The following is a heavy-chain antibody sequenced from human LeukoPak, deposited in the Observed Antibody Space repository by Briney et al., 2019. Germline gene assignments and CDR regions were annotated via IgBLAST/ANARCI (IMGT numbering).Heavy chain of an antibody. V-gene: IGHV3-7*01. J-gene: IGHJ4*02. CDR2: IKQDGSEK. CDR3: ATVGLTWYYLDH. D-gene: IGHD1-14*01. Sequence: GGSLRLSCAASGFTFSNYWMSWVRQAPGKGLEWVANIKQDGSEKYYVDSVKGRFTISRDNAKNSLYLQMNSLGAEDTAVYYCATVGLTWYYLDHWGQGTLVTVSS. CDR1: GFTFSNYW.